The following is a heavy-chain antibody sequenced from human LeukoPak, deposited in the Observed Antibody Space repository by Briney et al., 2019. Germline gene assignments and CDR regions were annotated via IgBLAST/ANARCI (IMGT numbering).Heavy chain of an antibody. D-gene: IGHD6-19*01. CDR3: AKVRGGWYYDPEYYFDY. Sequence: ASVKVSCKASGYTFTSYGISWVRQAPGQGLEWMGWISAYNGNTNYAQKLQGRVTMTTDTSTSTAYMELRSLRSDDTAVYYCAKVRGGWYYDPEYYFDYWGQGTLVTVSS. J-gene: IGHJ4*02. V-gene: IGHV1-18*01. CDR1: GYTFTSYG. CDR2: ISAYNGNT.